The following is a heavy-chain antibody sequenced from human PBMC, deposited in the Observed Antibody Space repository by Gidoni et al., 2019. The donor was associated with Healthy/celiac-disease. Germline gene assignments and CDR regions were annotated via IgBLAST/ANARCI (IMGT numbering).Heavy chain of an antibody. J-gene: IGHJ5*02. CDR2: ISYDGSNK. V-gene: IGHV3-30*01. Sequence: VQPGRSLRLSCAASGFTFSSYAMHWVRQAPGKGLEWVEVISYDGSNKYYADSVKGRFTISRDNSKNTLYLQMNSLRAEDTAVYYCARDGGGGRWFDPWGQGTLVTVSS. D-gene: IGHD3-10*01. CDR1: GFTFSSYA. CDR3: ARDGGGGRWFDP.